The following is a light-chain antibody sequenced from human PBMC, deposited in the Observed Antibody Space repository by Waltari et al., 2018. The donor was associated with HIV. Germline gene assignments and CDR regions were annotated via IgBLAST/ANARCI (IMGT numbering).Light chain of an antibody. CDR1: QGTLHNSNNKNV. Sequence: DIVLTQSPDFLAVSLGERASITCKSSQGTLHNSNNKNVLAWYQQKPGQPPKLLLEWASTREAGVPDRFSGSGSETDFTLTISSLQAEDVAVYYCQQDDSTPTFGPGTKVDIK. J-gene: IGKJ3*01. CDR2: WAS. V-gene: IGKV4-1*01. CDR3: QQDDSTPT.